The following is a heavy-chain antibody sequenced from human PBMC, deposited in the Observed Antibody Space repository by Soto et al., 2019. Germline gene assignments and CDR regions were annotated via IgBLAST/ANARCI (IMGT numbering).Heavy chain of an antibody. CDR2: ISGSGDRT. J-gene: IGHJ4*02. Sequence: EVQLLESGGGLVQPGGSLRLSCAASGITISNYPMSWVRQAPGKGLDWVSGISGSGDRTYYADSAKGRSTISKDISRNSLSLQLDSLGVEDTAVYFCVKDDGGYLSAAQGWGQGTLVTVSS. D-gene: IGHD3-22*01. CDR3: VKDDGGYLSAAQG. CDR1: GITISNYP. V-gene: IGHV3-23*01.